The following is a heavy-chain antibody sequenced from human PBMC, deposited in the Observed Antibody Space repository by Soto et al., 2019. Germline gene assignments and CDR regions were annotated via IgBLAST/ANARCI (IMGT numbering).Heavy chain of an antibody. D-gene: IGHD3-10*01. V-gene: IGHV4-59*01. CDR2: VFYSGIP. J-gene: IGHJ4*02. CDR3: VSRPEGRREGFLAY. CDR1: GGPISSYY. Sequence: QVQLQESGPGLVKPSEALSLTCTVSGGPISSYYWGWIRQPPGKTLEWLGYVFYSGIPTYSPSLKSRVAISFDRSKNQVSLKLTSVSAAATGVYYCVSRPEGRREGFLAYLGVGTLVTVSS.